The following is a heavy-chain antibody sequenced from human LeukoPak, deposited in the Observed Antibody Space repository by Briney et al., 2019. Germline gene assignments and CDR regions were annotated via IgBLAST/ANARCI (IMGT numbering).Heavy chain of an antibody. J-gene: IGHJ4*02. CDR3: ARRSGSYDL. CDR1: GFSFSNYA. CDR2: ISSDGGST. D-gene: IGHD1-26*01. V-gene: IGHV3-64D*09. Sequence: PGGSLRLSCSASGFSFSNYAMHWVRQALGKGLEYVSAISSDGGSTYYADSVKSRITISRDNSKNTLYLQMSSLRAEDTAVYYCARRSGSYDLWGQGTLVTVSS.